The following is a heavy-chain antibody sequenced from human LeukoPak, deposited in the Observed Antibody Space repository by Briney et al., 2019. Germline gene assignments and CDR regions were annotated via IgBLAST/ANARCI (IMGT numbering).Heavy chain of an antibody. CDR2: ISSSSSTI. CDR3: ARVRFSGRFDY. Sequence: PGGSLRLSCAASGFTFSSYSMNWVRQAPGKGLEWVSYISSSSSTIYYADSVKGRFTISRDNAKNSLYLQMNSLRAEDTAVYYCARVRFSGRFDYWGQGTLVTVSS. J-gene: IGHJ4*02. CDR1: GFTFSSYS. D-gene: IGHD3-10*01. V-gene: IGHV3-48*01.